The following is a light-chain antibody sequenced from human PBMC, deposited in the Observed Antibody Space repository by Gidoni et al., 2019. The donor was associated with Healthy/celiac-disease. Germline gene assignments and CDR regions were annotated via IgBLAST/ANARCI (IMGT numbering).Light chain of an antibody. J-gene: IGKJ5*01. CDR2: DAS. Sequence: EIVLTQSPATLSLSPGERASQSVSSYLAWYQQKPGQAPRLLIYDASNRATGIPARFSGSGSGTDFTLTISSLEPEDFAVYYCQQRSNWPPITFXXXTRLEIK. V-gene: IGKV3-11*01. CDR3: QQRSNWPPIT. CDR1: QSVSSY.